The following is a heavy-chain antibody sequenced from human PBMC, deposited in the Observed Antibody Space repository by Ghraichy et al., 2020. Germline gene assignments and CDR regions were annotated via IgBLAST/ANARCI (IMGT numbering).Heavy chain of an antibody. CDR3: ARDGYDSSGYYVGYFDY. V-gene: IGHV1-69*13. J-gene: IGHJ4*02. Sequence: SVKVSCKASGGTFSSYAISWVRQAPGQGLEWMGGIIPIFGTANYAQKFQGRVTITADESTSTAYMELSSLRSEDTAVYYCARDGYDSSGYYVGYFDYWGQGTLVTVSS. D-gene: IGHD3-22*01. CDR2: IIPIFGTA. CDR1: GGTFSSYA.